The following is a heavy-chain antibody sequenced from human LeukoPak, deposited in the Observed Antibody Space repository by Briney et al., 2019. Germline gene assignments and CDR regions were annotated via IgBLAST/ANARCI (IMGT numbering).Heavy chain of an antibody. CDR1: RGTFSSYA. CDR2: IIPIFGTA. D-gene: IGHD3-10*01. J-gene: IGHJ3*02. CDR3: ARGDYYGSGSYAYAFDI. Sequence: ASLKVSCKASRGTFSSYAISWVRQAPGQGLECTGGIIPIFGTANYAQKFQGRVTITADKSTSTAYMELSSLRSEDTAVYYCARGDYYGSGSYAYAFDIWGQGTMVTVSS. V-gene: IGHV1-69*06.